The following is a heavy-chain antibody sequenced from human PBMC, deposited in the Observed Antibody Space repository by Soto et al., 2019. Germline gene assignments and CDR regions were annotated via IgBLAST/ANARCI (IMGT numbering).Heavy chain of an antibody. CDR3: TTDRGSRTRRMFWGGEGDY. D-gene: IGHD3-16*01. CDR1: GFTFSNAW. CDR2: IKSDSDGAAT. J-gene: IGHJ4*02. Sequence: EVQLVESGGGLAKPGGSLRLSCAASGFTFSNAWMNWVRQAPGKGLEWVGRIKSDSDGAATDYAAPVKGRFTISRDESRNMLYLQMNRLKIEDTAVYYCTTDRGSRTRRMFWGGEGDYWGQGTLVTVSS. V-gene: IGHV3-15*07.